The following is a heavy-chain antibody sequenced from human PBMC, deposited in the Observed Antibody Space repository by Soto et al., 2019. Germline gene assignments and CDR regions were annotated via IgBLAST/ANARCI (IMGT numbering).Heavy chain of an antibody. CDR3: AHTQLTTAANAFDV. J-gene: IGHJ3*01. V-gene: IGHV2-5*02. D-gene: IGHD1-1*01. Sequence: QITLKESGPTLVKPTQALTLTCSFSGFSLTTLGVGVGWVRQPPGKALEWLALIYWDDDRQYSPSLKSRLTITTDTSKNQVVLRMTNMDPVDTGTYYCAHTQLTTAANAFDVWGQGTSVTVSS. CDR2: IYWDDDR. CDR1: GFSLTTLGVG.